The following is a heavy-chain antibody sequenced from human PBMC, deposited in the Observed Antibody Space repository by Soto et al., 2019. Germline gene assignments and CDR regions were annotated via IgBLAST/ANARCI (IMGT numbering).Heavy chain of an antibody. CDR2: INHSGST. J-gene: IGHJ6*02. CDR3: ARLVGQWLYYYYGMDV. D-gene: IGHD6-19*01. Sequence: SETLSLTCAVYGGSFSGYYWSWIRQPPGKGLEWIGEINHSGSTNYNPSLKSRVTISVDTSKNQFSLKLSSVTAADTAVYYCARLVGQWLYYYYGMDVWGQGTTVTVPS. CDR1: GGSFSGYY. V-gene: IGHV4-34*01.